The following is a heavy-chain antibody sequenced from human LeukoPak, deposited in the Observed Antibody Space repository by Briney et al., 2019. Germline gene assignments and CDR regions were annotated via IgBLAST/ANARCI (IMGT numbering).Heavy chain of an antibody. D-gene: IGHD4-11*01. J-gene: IGHJ6*03. CDR3: ARATVNRYMDV. CDR2: IYYSGST. V-gene: IGHV4-61*05. CDR1: GGSISSSSYY. Sequence: SETLSLTCTVSGGSISSSSYYWGWIRQPPGKGLEWIGYIYYSGSTNYNPSLKSRVTISVDTSKNQFSLRLSSVTAADTAVYYCARATVNRYMDVWGKGTTVTVSS.